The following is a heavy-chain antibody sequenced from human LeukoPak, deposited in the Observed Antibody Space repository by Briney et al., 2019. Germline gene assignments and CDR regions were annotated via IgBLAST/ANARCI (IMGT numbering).Heavy chain of an antibody. J-gene: IGHJ4*02. CDR3: ARGVDGGKSACDY. Sequence: SETLSLTCTVSGGSISNSYWSWIRQPPGKGLEWIGYIYYSGTTAYNPSLESRASISVDTSKNQFYLRLSSVTAADTAVYYCARGVDGGKSACDYWGQR. CDR2: IYYSGTT. V-gene: IGHV4-59*08. CDR1: GGSISNSY. D-gene: IGHD4-23*01.